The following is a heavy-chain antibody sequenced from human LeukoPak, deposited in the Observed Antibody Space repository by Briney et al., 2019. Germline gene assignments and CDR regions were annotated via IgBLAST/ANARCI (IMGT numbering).Heavy chain of an antibody. D-gene: IGHD6-13*01. V-gene: IGHV3-64*01. CDR2: IRINGGTT. Sequence: GGSLRLSCAASGFTFSSYAMHWVRQAPGKGLEYVSAIRINGGTTYYANSVKGRFTISRDNSKNTLYLQMGSLRAEDMAVYYCAKGYSSSWYWYFDLWGRGTLVTVSS. CDR3: AKGYSSSWYWYFDL. J-gene: IGHJ2*01. CDR1: GFTFSSYA.